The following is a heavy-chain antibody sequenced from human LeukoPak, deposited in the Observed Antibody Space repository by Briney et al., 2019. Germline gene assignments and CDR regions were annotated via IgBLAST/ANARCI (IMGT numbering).Heavy chain of an antibody. CDR3: ARQGLLGATYY. CDR1: GYTFASYY. Sequence: EASVKVSCKASGYTFASYYMHWVRQAPGQGLEWMGIINPSGGSTSYAQKFQGRVTMTRDTSTSTVYMELSSLRSEDTAVYYCARQGLLGATYYWGQGTLVTVSS. J-gene: IGHJ4*02. CDR2: INPSGGST. V-gene: IGHV1-46*01. D-gene: IGHD1-26*01.